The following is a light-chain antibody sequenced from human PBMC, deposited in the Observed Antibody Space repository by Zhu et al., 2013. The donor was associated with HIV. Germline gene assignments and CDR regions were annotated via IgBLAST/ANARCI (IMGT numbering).Light chain of an antibody. Sequence: EIVLTQSPGTLSLSPGESATLSCRASPSASTSYFAWYQVKPGQPPRLLITGSSNRATGIPDRFSGSGSGTDFTLTISRLEPEDSAVYYCHQYGSSVFTFGPGTKVDIK. CDR1: PSASTSY. J-gene: IGKJ3*01. CDR2: GSS. CDR3: HQYGSSVFT. V-gene: IGKV3-20*01.